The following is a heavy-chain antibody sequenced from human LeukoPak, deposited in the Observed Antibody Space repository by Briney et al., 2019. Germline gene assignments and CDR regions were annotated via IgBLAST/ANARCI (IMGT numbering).Heavy chain of an antibody. CDR2: ISGSGGVT. J-gene: IGHJ5*02. CDR3: AKGGPIAIFGVVYNWFDP. Sequence: GGSLRLSCAASGFTFSNYAMGWVRQAPGEGLEWVSVISGSGGVTYYADSVKGRFSISRDNSKNTLYLQMNSLRAEDSAVYYCAKGGPIAIFGVVYNWFDPWGQGTLVTVSS. CDR1: GFTFSNYA. D-gene: IGHD3-3*01. V-gene: IGHV3-23*01.